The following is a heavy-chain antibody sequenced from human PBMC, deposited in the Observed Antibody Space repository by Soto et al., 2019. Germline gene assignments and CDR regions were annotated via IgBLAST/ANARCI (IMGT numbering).Heavy chain of an antibody. Sequence: QVPLVQSGAEVKKPGASVKVSCKAPGYIFPSCTISWVRQAPGQGREWMGWISAYNGNIKDAQKFQGRFTMTTDTSTSTAYMELRSLTSDDTAMYYCAIANYGDNDYWGQGTLVTVSS. D-gene: IGHD4-17*01. J-gene: IGHJ4*02. V-gene: IGHV1-18*01. CDR1: GYIFPSCT. CDR3: AIANYGDNDY. CDR2: ISAYNGNI.